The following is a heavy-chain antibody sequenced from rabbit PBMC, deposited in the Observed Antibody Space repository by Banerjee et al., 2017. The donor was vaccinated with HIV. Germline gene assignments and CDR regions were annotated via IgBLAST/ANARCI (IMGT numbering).Heavy chain of an antibody. D-gene: IGHD1-1*01. CDR1: GVSFSGDSY. CDR2: IDTGSSGFT. CDR3: ARDLDGVIGWNFGW. Sequence: QSLEESGGDLVKPGASLTLTCIASGVSFSGDSYMCWVRQAPGKGLEWIVCIDTGSSGFTYYASWAKGRFNLSKTSSTTVTLQMTSLTAADTATYFCARDLDGVIGWNFGWWGPGTLVTVS. V-gene: IGHV1S40*01. J-gene: IGHJ4*01.